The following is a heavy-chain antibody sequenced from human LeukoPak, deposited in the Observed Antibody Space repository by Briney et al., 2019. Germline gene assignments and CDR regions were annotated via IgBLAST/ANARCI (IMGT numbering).Heavy chain of an antibody. D-gene: IGHD1-1*01. CDR1: GFTFSTSG. V-gene: IGHV3-30*18. Sequence: GGSLRLSCAASGFTFSTSGMHWVRQAPGKGLEWLAVITNDGSRQFYADSVKGRFTVSRDNSKSLLFLQMESLRHDDTGIYYCAKGRRTGFVDYWGQGALVTVSS. CDR3: AKGRRTGFVDY. CDR2: ITNDGSRQ. J-gene: IGHJ4*02.